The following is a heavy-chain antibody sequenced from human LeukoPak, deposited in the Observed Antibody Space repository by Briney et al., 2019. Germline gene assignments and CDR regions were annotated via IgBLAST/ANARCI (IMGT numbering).Heavy chain of an antibody. J-gene: IGHJ4*02. CDR1: RFTFSNYW. Sequence: PGGSLRLSCAASRFTFSNYWMSWVRQAPGKGLEWVANINQDGSEKYFVDSVRGRFTISRDNSKKTLYLQMNSLRAEDTAVYYCARGDDTSGYFYCYFDYWGQGTLVTVSS. CDR2: INQDGSEK. CDR3: ARGDDTSGYFYCYFDY. D-gene: IGHD3-22*01. V-gene: IGHV3-7*02.